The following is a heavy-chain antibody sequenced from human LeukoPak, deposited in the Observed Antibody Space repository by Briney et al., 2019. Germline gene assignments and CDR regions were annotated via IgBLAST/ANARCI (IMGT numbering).Heavy chain of an antibody. CDR1: GFTFSNAW. CDR2: IKSKTDGGTT. CDR3: TTFIVVVTARNTDAFDI. D-gene: IGHD2-21*02. V-gene: IGHV3-15*01. Sequence: NSGGSLRLSCAASGFTFSNAWMSWVRQAPGKGLEWVGRIKSKTDGGTTDYAAPVKGRFTISRDDSKNTLYLQMNSLKTEDTAVYYCTTFIVVVTARNTDAFDIWGQGTMVTVSS. J-gene: IGHJ3*02.